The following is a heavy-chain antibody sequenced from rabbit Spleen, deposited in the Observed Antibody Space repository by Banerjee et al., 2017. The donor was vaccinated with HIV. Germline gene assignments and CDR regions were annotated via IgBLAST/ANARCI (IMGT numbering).Heavy chain of an antibody. V-gene: IGHV1S47*01. CDR3: ARDGAGGSYFAL. J-gene: IGHJ4*01. CDR2: IDPIFGRT. Sequence: QEQLVESGGGLVQPGGSLKLSCKASGFDFSVYGLSWVRQAPGKGLEWIGYIDPIFGRTYYASWVNGRFTISRDNAQNTVYLQMTSLTAADTATYFCARDGAGGSYFALWGPGTLVTVS. D-gene: IGHD8-1*01. CDR1: GFDFSVYG.